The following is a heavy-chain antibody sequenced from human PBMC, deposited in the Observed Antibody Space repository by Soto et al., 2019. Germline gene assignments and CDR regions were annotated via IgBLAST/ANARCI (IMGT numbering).Heavy chain of an antibody. CDR3: AKNIGVTEAPGLPNY. J-gene: IGHJ4*02. Sequence: GKGLEWVSAISGSGGSTYYADSVKGRFTISRDNSKNTLYLQMNSLRAEDTAVYYCAKNIGVTEAPGLPNYWGQGTLVTVSS. CDR2: ISGSGGST. D-gene: IGHD3-10*01. V-gene: IGHV3-23*01.